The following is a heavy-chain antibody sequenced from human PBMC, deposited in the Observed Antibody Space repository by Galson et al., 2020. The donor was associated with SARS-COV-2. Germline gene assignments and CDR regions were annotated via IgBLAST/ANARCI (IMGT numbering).Heavy chain of an antibody. J-gene: IGHJ4*02. Sequence: GGSLRLSCAASGFTFSSYGMHWVRQAPGKGLEWVAFIRYDGSNKYYADSVKGRFTISRDNSKNTLYLQMNSLRAEDTAVYYCAKGGGIAARSSNFYFDYWGQGTLVTVSS. CDR2: IRYDGSNK. CDR3: AKGGGIAARSSNFYFDY. CDR1: GFTFSSYG. D-gene: IGHD6-6*01. V-gene: IGHV3-30*02.